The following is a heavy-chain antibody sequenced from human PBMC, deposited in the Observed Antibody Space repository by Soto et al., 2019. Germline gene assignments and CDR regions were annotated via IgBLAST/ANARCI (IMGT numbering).Heavy chain of an antibody. CDR1: GGTFSSYA. CDR3: AREGRYSGSYYGMDV. J-gene: IGHJ6*02. CDR2: IIPIFGTA. Sequence: GASVKVSCKASGGTFSSYAISWVRQAPGQGLEWMGGIIPIFGTANYAQKFQGRVTITADESTSTAYMELSRLRSDDTAVHYCAREGRYSGSYYGMDVWGQGTTVTVSS. D-gene: IGHD1-26*01. V-gene: IGHV1-69*13.